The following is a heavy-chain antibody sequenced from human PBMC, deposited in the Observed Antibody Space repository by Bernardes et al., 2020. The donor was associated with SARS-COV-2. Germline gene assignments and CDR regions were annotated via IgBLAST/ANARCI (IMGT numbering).Heavy chain of an antibody. D-gene: IGHD2-8*01. Sequence: GGSLRLSCAASGFTFSTYSMNWVRQAPGKGLEWVSSISSCSSYIYYADSVKGRFTVSRDNAKNSLYLQMDGLRAEDTAVYYCATTYCTNGVCYSFYFDYWGQGTLVTVSS. CDR1: GFTFSTYS. V-gene: IGHV3-21*01. CDR3: ATTYCTNGVCYSFYFDY. J-gene: IGHJ4*02. CDR2: ISSCSSYI.